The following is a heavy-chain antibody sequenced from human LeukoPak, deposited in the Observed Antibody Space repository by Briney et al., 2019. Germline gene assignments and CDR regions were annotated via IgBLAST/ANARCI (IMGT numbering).Heavy chain of an antibody. J-gene: IGHJ4*02. CDR1: GFTFSNYG. V-gene: IGHV3-30*02. CDR3: AKVLMDYGDYFDY. Sequence: PGGSLRLSCAASGFTFSNYGIYWVRQAPGKGLEWVAFIQSDGNNKYYADSVKGRFSISRDNSKNTLYLQMNSLRTEDTAVYYCAKVLMDYGDYFDYRGQGTLVTVSS. CDR2: IQSDGNNK. D-gene: IGHD4-17*01.